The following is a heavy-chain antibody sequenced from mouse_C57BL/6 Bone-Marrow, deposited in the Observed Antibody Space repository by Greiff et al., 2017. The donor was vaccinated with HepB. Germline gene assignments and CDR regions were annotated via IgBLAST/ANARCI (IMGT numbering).Heavy chain of an antibody. V-gene: IGHV1-64*01. Sequence: QVQLQQPGAELVKPGASVKLSCKASGYTFTSYWMHWVKQRPGQGLEWIGMIHPNSGSTNYNEKFKSKATLTVDKSSSTAYMQLSSLTSEDSAVYYFARIPTYYIYFDVWGTGTTVTVSS. CDR1: GYTFTSYW. CDR2: IHPNSGST. J-gene: IGHJ1*03. CDR3: ARIPTYYIYFDV. D-gene: IGHD2-12*01.